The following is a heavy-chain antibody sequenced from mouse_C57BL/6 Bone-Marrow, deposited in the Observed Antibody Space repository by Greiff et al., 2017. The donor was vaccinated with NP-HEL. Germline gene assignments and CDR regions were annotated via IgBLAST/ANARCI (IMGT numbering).Heavy chain of an antibody. Sequence: VQLQQSGPELVKPGASVKISCKASGYTFTDYYMNWVKQSHGKSLEWIGDINPNNGGTSYNQKFKGKATLTVDKSSSTAYMELRSLTSEDSAVYYCARDVDFDYWGQGTTLTVSS. CDR3: ARDVDFDY. J-gene: IGHJ2*01. CDR2: INPNNGGT. V-gene: IGHV1-26*01. CDR1: GYTFTDYY.